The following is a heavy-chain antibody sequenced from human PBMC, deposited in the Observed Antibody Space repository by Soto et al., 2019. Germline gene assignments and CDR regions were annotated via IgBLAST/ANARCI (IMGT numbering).Heavy chain of an antibody. CDR3: ARDLGTTFCAPSWFDP. CDR1: GYIFVNYG. Sequence: ASVKVSCKASGYIFVNYGIAWVRQAPGQGLEWMGIINPSGGSTSYAQKFQGRVTMTRDTSTSTVYMELSSLRSEDTAVYYCARDLGTTFCAPSWFDPWGQRTLLTVSS. V-gene: IGHV1-46*01. CDR2: INPSGGST. J-gene: IGHJ5*02. D-gene: IGHD3-16*01.